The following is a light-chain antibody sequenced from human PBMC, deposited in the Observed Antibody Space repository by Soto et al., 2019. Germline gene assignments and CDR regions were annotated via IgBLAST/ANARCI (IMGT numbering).Light chain of an antibody. Sequence: QSALAQPASVSGSPGQSITISCTGTSSDVDGYDYVSWYQQHPGKAPKLMIYEVNNRPSGVSTRFSGSKSGNTASLTISGLQAEDEADYYCSSYTSSSPFVLGTGTKVTVL. J-gene: IGLJ1*01. V-gene: IGLV2-14*01. CDR1: SSDVDGYDY. CDR2: EVN. CDR3: SSYTSSSPFV.